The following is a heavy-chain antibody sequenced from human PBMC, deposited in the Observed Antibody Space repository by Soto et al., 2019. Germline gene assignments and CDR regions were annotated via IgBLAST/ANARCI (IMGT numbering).Heavy chain of an antibody. Sequence: QVQLVESGGGVVQPGTSLRLSCVGSGFTFRSYVIHWVRQAPGKGLEWVALTSYDGSNNFYGDSVKGRFTISRDNSRNTVELQMDSPRLADTSLYYCARWGTTGGLDVWGQGTLVSVSS. CDR2: TSYDGSNN. D-gene: IGHD3-16*01. CDR3: ARWGTTGGLDV. V-gene: IGHV3-33*05. J-gene: IGHJ4*02. CDR1: GFTFRSYV.